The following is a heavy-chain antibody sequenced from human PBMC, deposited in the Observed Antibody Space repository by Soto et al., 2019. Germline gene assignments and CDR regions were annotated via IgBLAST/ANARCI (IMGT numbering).Heavy chain of an antibody. J-gene: IGHJ3*02. D-gene: IGHD2-2*01. V-gene: IGHV1-18*01. CDR2: ISAYNGNT. Sequence: AXVKVSCKASGYTFTSYAMHWVRQALGQGLELMGWISAYNGNTNYAQKLQGRVTMTTDTSTSTAYMELRSLRSDDTAVYYCARESLIVVDPDAFDIWGQGTMVTVSS. CDR3: ARESLIVVDPDAFDI. CDR1: GYTFTSYA.